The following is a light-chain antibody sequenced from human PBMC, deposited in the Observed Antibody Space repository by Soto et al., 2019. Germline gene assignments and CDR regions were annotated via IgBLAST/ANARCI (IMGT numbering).Light chain of an antibody. Sequence: EIVLTQSPGTLSLSPGERATLSCRASQSVSSSYLAWYQQKPGQAPRLLIYGASSRATGIPDRFSGSGSGTDFTLTISRLETEDFAVYYCHQYESSPLTFGGGTKVEIK. CDR3: HQYESSPLT. V-gene: IGKV3-20*01. J-gene: IGKJ4*01. CDR2: GAS. CDR1: QSVSSSY.